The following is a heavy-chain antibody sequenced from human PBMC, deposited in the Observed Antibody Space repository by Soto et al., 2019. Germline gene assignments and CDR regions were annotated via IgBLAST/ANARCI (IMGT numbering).Heavy chain of an antibody. V-gene: IGHV3-21*01. CDR3: ARGHPSSYDFWSGYFFYF. CDR2: ISSSSSYI. D-gene: IGHD3-3*01. Sequence: QAPRKGLGRGSSISSSSSYIYYADSVKGRFTISRDNATNSLYLQMNSLRAEDTAVYYCARGHPSSYDFWSGYFFYF. J-gene: IGHJ1*01.